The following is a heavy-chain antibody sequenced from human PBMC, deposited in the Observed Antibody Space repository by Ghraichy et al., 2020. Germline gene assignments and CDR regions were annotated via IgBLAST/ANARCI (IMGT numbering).Heavy chain of an antibody. D-gene: IGHD6-19*01. CDR1: GFTFSTST. CDR3: AREGRGSNSGWYGYFYNYGMDV. CDR2: ISYDGSAQ. J-gene: IGHJ6*02. Sequence: GGSLRLSCLASGFTFSTSTMRWVRQAPGKGLEWVAVISYDGSAQYYTDSVKGRFTISRDNSKNTLYVQMNRLRAEDTAVYYCAREGRGSNSGWYGYFYNYGMDVWGQGTTVTVSS. V-gene: IGHV3-30*04.